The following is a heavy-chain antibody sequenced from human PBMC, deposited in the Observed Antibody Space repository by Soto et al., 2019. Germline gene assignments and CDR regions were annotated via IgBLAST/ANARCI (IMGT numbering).Heavy chain of an antibody. J-gene: IGHJ4*02. CDR2: ISSNGGST. Sequence: GGSLRLSCAASGFTFSSYAMHWVRQAPGKGLEYVSSISSNGGSTYYANSVKGRFTISRDNSKNTLYLQMGSLRAEDMAVYYCARGPGYYFDYWGQGNQVTVS. CDR3: ARGPGYYFDY. V-gene: IGHV3-64*01. CDR1: GFTFSSYA.